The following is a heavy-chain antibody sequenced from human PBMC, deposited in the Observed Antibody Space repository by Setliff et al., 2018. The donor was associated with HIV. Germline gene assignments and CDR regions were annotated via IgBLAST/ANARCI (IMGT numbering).Heavy chain of an antibody. CDR1: GGSFSGYY. V-gene: IGHV4-34*01. D-gene: IGHD3-10*01. Sequence: SETLSLTCAVYGGSFSGYYWSWIRQSPGKGLEWIGEINHTGSTNYNPSLKSRVSMSVDTSKNQFSLKVNSVTAADTAVYYCARDFDYGSDPGFFDPWGQGTLVTVS. CDR3: ARDFDYGSDPGFFDP. CDR2: INHTGST. J-gene: IGHJ5*02.